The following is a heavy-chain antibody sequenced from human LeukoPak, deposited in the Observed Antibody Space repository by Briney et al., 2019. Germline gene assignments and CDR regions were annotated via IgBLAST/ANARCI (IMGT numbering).Heavy chain of an antibody. D-gene: IGHD4-17*01. J-gene: IGHJ6*03. CDR2: ISGSAGST. V-gene: IGHV3-23*01. Sequence: GGSLRLSCEASGFTFSNFAMTWVRQAPGKGLEQVSGISGSAGSTNYADSVKGRFTISGDNSKNTLYLQMNNLRVGDTAVYYCAKGSSSRFYYYMAVWGKGTTVTVSS. CDR1: GFTFSNFA. CDR3: AKGSSSRFYYYMAV.